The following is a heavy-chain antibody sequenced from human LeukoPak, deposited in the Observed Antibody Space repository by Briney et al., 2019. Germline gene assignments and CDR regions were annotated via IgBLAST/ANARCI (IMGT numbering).Heavy chain of an antibody. CDR3: AKRAVVIRVILVGFHKEAYYFDS. CDR1: GFSFRLYG. Sequence: GGSLRLSCAASGFSFRLYGMHWVRQAPGKGLEWVALMLYDGSSIYYADSVKGRFTISRDNPKNTLYLQVHNLRAEDTAVYFCAKRAVVIRVILVGFHKEAYYFDSWGQGALVTVSS. V-gene: IGHV3-30*18. CDR2: MLYDGSSI. J-gene: IGHJ4*02. D-gene: IGHD3-22*01.